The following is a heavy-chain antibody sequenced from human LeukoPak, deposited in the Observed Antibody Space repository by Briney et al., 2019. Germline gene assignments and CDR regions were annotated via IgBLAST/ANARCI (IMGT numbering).Heavy chain of an antibody. V-gene: IGHV3-21*01. D-gene: IGHD3-9*01. CDR2: ISSSSSYI. J-gene: IGHJ4*02. CDR1: GFTFSSYS. CDR3: ARDFDWLFRGADY. Sequence: PGGSLRLSCAASGFTFSSYSMNWVRQAPGKGLEWVSSISSSSSYIYYADSVKGRFTISRDNAKNSLYLQMNSLRAEDTAVYYCARDFDWLFRGADYWGQGTLVTVSS.